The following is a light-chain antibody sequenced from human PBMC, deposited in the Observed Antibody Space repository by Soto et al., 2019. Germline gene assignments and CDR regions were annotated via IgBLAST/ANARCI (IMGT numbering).Light chain of an antibody. CDR3: QQYGSSPKFT. CDR1: ESVVSSY. CDR2: DAS. Sequence: EIVLTQSPGTLSLSPGERATLSCRATESVVSSYLAWYQLKPGQAPRLLIYDASSRATGIPDRFSGSGSGTDFTLTISRLEPEDFAVYYCQQYGSSPKFTFGPGTKVDIK. J-gene: IGKJ3*01. V-gene: IGKV3-20*01.